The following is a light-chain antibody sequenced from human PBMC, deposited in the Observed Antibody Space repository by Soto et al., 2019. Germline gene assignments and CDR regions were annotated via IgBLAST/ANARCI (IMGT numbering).Light chain of an antibody. CDR3: QQRGDWHLYA. CDR2: DAS. V-gene: IGKV3-11*01. Sequence: EIVLTQSPATLSLSPGERATLSCRASQSVSTNLACYKQKPGQAPRVLIYDASDRATGIPARFSGSGSGTDFTLTISSLEPADFAVYYCQQRGDWHLYAFGQGTKLEIK. CDR1: QSVSTN. J-gene: IGKJ2*01.